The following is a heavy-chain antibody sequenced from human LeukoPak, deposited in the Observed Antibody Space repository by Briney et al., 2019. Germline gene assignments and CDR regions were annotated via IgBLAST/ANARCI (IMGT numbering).Heavy chain of an antibody. J-gene: IGHJ4*02. CDR3: ARGRRSYDVLTVADYFDQ. V-gene: IGHV1-2*02. Sequence: ASVKDSCKASGYTFSDYYIHWVRQAPGQGLAGMGLINPWTNPNSGGTKFAQDFHGRVTMTRDTSIKTVFMELRGLTSDDTAVYYCARGRRSYDVLTVADYFDQWGQGTLVTVSS. CDR1: GYTFSDYY. CDR2: LINPWTNPNSGGT. D-gene: IGHD3-9*01.